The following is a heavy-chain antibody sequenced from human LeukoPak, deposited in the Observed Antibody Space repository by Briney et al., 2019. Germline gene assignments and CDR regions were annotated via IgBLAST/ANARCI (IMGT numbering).Heavy chain of an antibody. V-gene: IGHV4-4*02. D-gene: IGHD2-2*01. J-gene: IGHJ3*01. CDR2: IYHSGST. Sequence: NPSETLSLTCAVSGGSISSSNWWSWVRQPPGKGLEWIGEIYHSGSTNYNPSLKSRVTISVDTSKNQFSLKLSSVTAADTAVFYCVYCSSTSCHGFDVWGQGTVVTVSS. CDR3: VYCSSTSCHGFDV. CDR1: GGSISSSNW.